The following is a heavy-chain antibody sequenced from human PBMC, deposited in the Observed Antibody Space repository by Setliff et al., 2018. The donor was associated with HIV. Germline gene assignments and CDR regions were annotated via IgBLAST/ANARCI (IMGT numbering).Heavy chain of an antibody. J-gene: IGHJ6*02. Sequence: SETLSLTCGVSGYSLTSGYYWGWIRQPPGKGLEWIGSIHDSGRTYYNPSLESRLTISIDTSKNQFSLKLSSVTAADTAVYFCARDPGYFDWLRSYRHYYGMDVWGQGTTVTVSS. CDR2: IHDSGRT. V-gene: IGHV4-38-2*02. CDR1: GYSLTSGYY. D-gene: IGHD3-9*01. CDR3: ARDPGYFDWLRSYRHYYGMDV.